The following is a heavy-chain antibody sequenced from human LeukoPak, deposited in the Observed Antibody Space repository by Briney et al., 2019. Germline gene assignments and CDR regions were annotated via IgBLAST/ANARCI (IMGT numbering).Heavy chain of an antibody. V-gene: IGHV3-30*18. CDR1: GFTFSSYG. D-gene: IGHD6-6*01. CDR2: MSYDGSNK. J-gene: IGHJ4*02. Sequence: GGSLRLSCAASGFTFSSYGMHWVRQAPGKGLEWVAVMSYDGSNKYYADSVKGRFTISRDNSKNTLYLQMNSLRAEDTAVYYCAKDGSSSSGSFDYWGQGTLVTVSS. CDR3: AKDGSSSSGSFDY.